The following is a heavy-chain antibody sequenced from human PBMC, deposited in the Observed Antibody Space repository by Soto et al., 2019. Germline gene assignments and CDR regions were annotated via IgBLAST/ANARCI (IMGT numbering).Heavy chain of an antibody. D-gene: IGHD6-13*01. V-gene: IGHV4-59*01. CDR1: GGPISNNY. CDR3: ARDYDYSRMDV. J-gene: IGHJ6*02. Sequence: PSETVSLTCTVSGGPISNNYWSWIRQPPGKALEWIGHIYYSGGTNYNPSLKSRVTISVDTSKNQFSLKLTSVTAADTAVYYCARDYDYSRMDVWGQGTTVTVSS. CDR2: IYYSGGT.